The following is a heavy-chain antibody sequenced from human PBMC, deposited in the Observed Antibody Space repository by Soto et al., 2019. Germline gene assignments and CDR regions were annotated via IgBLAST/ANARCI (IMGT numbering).Heavy chain of an antibody. Sequence: SVKVSRKASGGTFSSYAISWVRQAPGQGLEWMGGIIPIFGTANYAQKFQGRVTITADESTSTAYMELSSLRSEDTAVYYCARDAGYCSGGSCYSELYYYGMDVWGQGTTVTVSS. CDR2: IIPIFGTA. V-gene: IGHV1-69*13. CDR3: ARDAGYCSGGSCYSELYYYGMDV. J-gene: IGHJ6*02. CDR1: GGTFSSYA. D-gene: IGHD2-15*01.